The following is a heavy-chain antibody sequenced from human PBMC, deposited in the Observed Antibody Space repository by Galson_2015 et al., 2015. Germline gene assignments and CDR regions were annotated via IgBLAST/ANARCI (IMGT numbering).Heavy chain of an antibody. CDR2: IIPIFGTA. CDR3: ARNTIFGVLSYYYYCDMDV. V-gene: IGHV1-69*13. D-gene: IGHD3-3*01. CDR1: GGTFSSYA. Sequence: SVKVSCKASGGTFSSYAISWVRQAPGQGLEWMGGIIPIFGTAKKAQKFQGRDTTTADETTSTAYMELSSLRSEDTAVYYCARNTIFGVLSYYYYCDMDVWGQGTTVTGSS. J-gene: IGHJ6*02.